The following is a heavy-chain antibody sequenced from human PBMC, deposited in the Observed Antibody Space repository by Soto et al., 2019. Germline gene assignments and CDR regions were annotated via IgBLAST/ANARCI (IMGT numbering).Heavy chain of an antibody. Sequence: SETLSLTCAVYGGSFSGYYWSWIRQPPGKGLEWIGEINHSGSTNYNPSLKSRVTISVDTSKNQFSLKLSSVTAADTAVYYCASVVDTAMVTTDYWGQGTLVTVSS. CDR3: ASVVDTAMVTTDY. V-gene: IGHV4-34*01. J-gene: IGHJ4*02. D-gene: IGHD5-18*01. CDR1: GGSFSGYY. CDR2: INHSGST.